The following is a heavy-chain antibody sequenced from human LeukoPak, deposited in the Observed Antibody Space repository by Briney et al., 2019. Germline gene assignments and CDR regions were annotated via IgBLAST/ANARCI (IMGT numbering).Heavy chain of an antibody. J-gene: IGHJ4*02. CDR2: IIPMINTP. CDR3: AIFQGTYGDNENDY. CDR1: GGTFRSYA. Sequence: SVKVSCKASGGTFRSYAITWVRQALGKGLEWMGGIIPMINTPKYAQKFQGRVSITADESTSTGYMEVSSLRSEDTAVYYCAIFQGTYGDNENDYWGQGTLVTVSS. V-gene: IGHV1-69*01. D-gene: IGHD4-17*01.